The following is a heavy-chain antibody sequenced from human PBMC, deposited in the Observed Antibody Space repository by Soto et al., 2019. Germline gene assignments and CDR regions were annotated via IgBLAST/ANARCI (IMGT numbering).Heavy chain of an antibody. CDR3: VNYYDMSGYYPGGLDP. CDR1: GITVSTNY. J-gene: IGHJ5*02. Sequence: GGSLRLSCEASGITVSTNYMSWVRQAPGKGLEWVSVIYSGGRPYYADSVKGRFTISRDNSKNTLYLQMNSLRVEDTAVYFCVNYYDMSGYYPGGLDPWGQGTLVTVSS. V-gene: IGHV3-66*01. D-gene: IGHD3-22*01. CDR2: IYSGGRP.